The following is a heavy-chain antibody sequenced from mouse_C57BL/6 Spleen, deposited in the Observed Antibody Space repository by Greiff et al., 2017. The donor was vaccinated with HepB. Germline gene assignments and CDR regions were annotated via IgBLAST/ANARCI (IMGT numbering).Heavy chain of an antibody. CDR1: GFTFTDYY. CDR3: ARSSTAYYSNYGFDY. J-gene: IGHJ2*01. Sequence: EVQRVESGGGLVQPGGSLSLSCAASGFTFTDYYMSWVRQPPGKALEWLGFIRTKANGYTTEYSASVKGRFTISRDNSQSILYLQMNALRAEDSATYYSARSSTAYYSNYGFDYWGKGTTLTVSS. CDR2: IRTKANGYTT. D-gene: IGHD2-5*01. V-gene: IGHV7-3*01.